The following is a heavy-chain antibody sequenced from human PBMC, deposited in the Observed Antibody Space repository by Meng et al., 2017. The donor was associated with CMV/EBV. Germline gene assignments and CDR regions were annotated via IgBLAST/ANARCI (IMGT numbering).Heavy chain of an antibody. CDR3: ARVNQGIDY. CDR1: GFTFSSYD. Sequence: GESLKISCAASGFTFSSYDMHWVRQATGKGPEWVSAIGTAGDTYYPGSVKGQFTISRENAKNSLYLQMNSLRAGDTAVYYCARVNQGIDYWGQGTLVTVSS. CDR2: IGTAGDT. D-gene: IGHD1-14*01. J-gene: IGHJ4*02. V-gene: IGHV3-13*01.